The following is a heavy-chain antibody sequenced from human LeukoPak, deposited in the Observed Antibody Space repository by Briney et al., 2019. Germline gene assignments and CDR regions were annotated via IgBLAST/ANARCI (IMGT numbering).Heavy chain of an antibody. CDR3: ARPYSSSWYFPDPYYFDY. CDR2: MKQDGSEK. CDR1: GFTFSSYW. Sequence: GGSLRLSCAASGFTFSSYWMSWVRQAPGKGLEWVANMKQDGSEKYYVDSVKGRFTISRDNAKNSLYLQMNSLRAEDTAVYYCARPYSSSWYFPDPYYFDYWGQGTLVTVSS. J-gene: IGHJ4*02. D-gene: IGHD6-13*01. V-gene: IGHV3-7*01.